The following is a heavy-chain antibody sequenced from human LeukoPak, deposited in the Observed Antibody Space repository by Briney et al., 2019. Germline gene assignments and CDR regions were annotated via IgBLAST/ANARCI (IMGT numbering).Heavy chain of an antibody. CDR3: ARPYCSTNSCYPWDWFDP. Sequence: GGSLRLSCAASGFTFSRYSMNWVRQAPGKGLEWVSYISSSSSTIYYEDSVKGRFTISRDNAKNSLYLRMNSLRDEDTAVYYCARPYCSTNSCYPWDWFDPWGQGTLVTVSS. V-gene: IGHV3-48*02. D-gene: IGHD2-2*01. CDR2: ISSSSSTI. CDR1: GFTFSRYS. J-gene: IGHJ5*02.